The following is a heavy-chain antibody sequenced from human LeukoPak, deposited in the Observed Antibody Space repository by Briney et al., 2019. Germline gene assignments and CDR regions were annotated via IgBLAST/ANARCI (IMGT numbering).Heavy chain of an antibody. D-gene: IGHD2-15*01. Sequence: GASVKVSCKASGYTFTGYYMHWVRQAPGQGLEWMGWSSGYNGNTNYAQKLQGRVTVTTDTSTSTAYMELRSLRSDDTAVYYCARGNYCSGGSCYDGAFDYWGQGTLVTVSS. CDR3: ARGNYCSGGSCYDGAFDY. CDR2: SSGYNGNT. CDR1: GYTFTGYY. V-gene: IGHV1-18*04. J-gene: IGHJ4*02.